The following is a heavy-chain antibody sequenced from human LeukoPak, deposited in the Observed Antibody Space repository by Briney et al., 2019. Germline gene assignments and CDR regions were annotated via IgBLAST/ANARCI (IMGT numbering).Heavy chain of an antibody. Sequence: ASMKVSCKASGYTFTAYYMHWVRQAPGQGLEWMGWINPNSGDTNYAQKFQGRVTMTRDTSISTAYMELSRLRSDDTAVYYCARERVRGGDYGDVDYYYMDVWGKGTTVTISS. J-gene: IGHJ6*03. CDR3: ARERVRGGDYGDVDYYYMDV. V-gene: IGHV1-2*02. CDR2: INPNSGDT. D-gene: IGHD3-10*01. CDR1: GYTFTAYY.